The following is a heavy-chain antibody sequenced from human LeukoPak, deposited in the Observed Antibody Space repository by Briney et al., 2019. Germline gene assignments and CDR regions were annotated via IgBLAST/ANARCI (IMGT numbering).Heavy chain of an antibody. CDR2: ISGSGAST. CDR3: AKDVGKWESLHFFDY. Sequence: AGGSLRLSCLTSGFTLSTNAMSWVRQAPGKGLEWISGISGSGASTYYADSVKGRFTISRDDSRNTLYLQMNSLRGDDTVVYYCAKDVGKWESLHFFDYWGQGTLVTVSS. J-gene: IGHJ4*02. CDR1: GFTLSTNA. V-gene: IGHV3-23*01. D-gene: IGHD1-26*01.